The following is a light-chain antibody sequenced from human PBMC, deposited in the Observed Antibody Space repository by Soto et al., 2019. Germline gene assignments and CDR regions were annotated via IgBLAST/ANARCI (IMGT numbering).Light chain of an antibody. V-gene: IGLV2-14*02. CDR1: SSDFGTYSL. CDR2: DVT. Sequence: QSALAQPASVSGSPGQSITISCTGTSSDFGTYSLVSWYQQHPGKAPKLMIYDVTKRPSGVSFRFSGSKSGNTASLTISGLQAEDEAGYHCSSYSSTSTRRLFGAGTKVTVL. CDR3: SSYSSTSTRRL. J-gene: IGLJ1*01.